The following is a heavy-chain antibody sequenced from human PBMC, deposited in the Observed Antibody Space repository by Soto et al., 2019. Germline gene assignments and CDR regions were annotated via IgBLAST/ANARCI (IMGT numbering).Heavy chain of an antibody. CDR2: IWYDGSQK. J-gene: IGHJ3*01. V-gene: IGHV3-33*01. Sequence: QVHLVESGGGVVRPGTSLRLSCAASGINFSDYGIHWVRQAPGKGLEWVAVIWYDGSQKYYADSVRGRFTISRDNSKNTMYLQLNSLRLEDTAVYYCEGRDDPFHVWGQGTIVTVSS. CDR3: EGRDDPFHV. CDR1: GINFSDYG.